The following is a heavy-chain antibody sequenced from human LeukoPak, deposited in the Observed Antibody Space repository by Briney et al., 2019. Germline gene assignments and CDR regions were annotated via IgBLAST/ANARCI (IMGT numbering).Heavy chain of an antibody. Sequence: GGSLRLSCAASGFTFSSYEMNWVRQAPGKGLEWVSYISSSGSTIYYADSVKGRFTISRDNAKNSLYLQMNSLRAEDTAVYYCARKDPAGDYFDYWGQGTLVTVSS. CDR2: ISSSGSTI. D-gene: IGHD3-10*01. CDR1: GFTFSSYE. J-gene: IGHJ4*02. CDR3: ARKDPAGDYFDY. V-gene: IGHV3-48*03.